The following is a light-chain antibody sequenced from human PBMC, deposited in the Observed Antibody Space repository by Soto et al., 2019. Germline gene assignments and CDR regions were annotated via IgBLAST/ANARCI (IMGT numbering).Light chain of an antibody. V-gene: IGLV2-8*01. CDR1: SSDVGGYNS. CDR3: CSYAGTSSLV. Sequence: QSALTQPPSASGSPGQSFTISCTGTSSDVGGYNSVSWYQHHPGKAPKLMIYDVTKRPSGVPDRFSGSKSGNTASLTVSGLQAEDEADYYCCSYAGTSSLVFGGGTKVTVL. J-gene: IGLJ2*01. CDR2: DVT.